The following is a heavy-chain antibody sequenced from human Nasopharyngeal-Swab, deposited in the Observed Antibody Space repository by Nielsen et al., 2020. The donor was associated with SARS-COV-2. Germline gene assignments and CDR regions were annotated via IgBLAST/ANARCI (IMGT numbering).Heavy chain of an antibody. CDR3: AKQLAAAGPPGAFDI. V-gene: IGHV4-34*01. J-gene: IGHJ3*02. CDR2: INHSGST. Sequence: RQAPGKGLEWIGEINHSGSTNYNPSLKNRVTITLDTSKNQFSLKLSSLTAADTAVYYCAKQLAAAGPPGAFDIWGQGTMVTVSS. D-gene: IGHD6-13*01.